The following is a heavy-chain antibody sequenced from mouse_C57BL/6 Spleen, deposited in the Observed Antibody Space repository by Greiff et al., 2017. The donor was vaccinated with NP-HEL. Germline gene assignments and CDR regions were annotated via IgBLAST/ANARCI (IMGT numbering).Heavy chain of an antibody. CDR1: GYAFSSYW. J-gene: IGHJ4*01. D-gene: IGHD1-1*01. Sequence: VQLQQSGAELVKPGASVKISCKASGYAFSSYWMNWVKQRPGKGLEWIGQIYPGDGDTNYNGKFKGKATLTADKSSSTAYMQLSSLTSEDSAVYFCAVYYYGSSYYYVMDYWGQGTSVTVSS. CDR2: IYPGDGDT. CDR3: AVYYYGSSYYYVMDY. V-gene: IGHV1-80*01.